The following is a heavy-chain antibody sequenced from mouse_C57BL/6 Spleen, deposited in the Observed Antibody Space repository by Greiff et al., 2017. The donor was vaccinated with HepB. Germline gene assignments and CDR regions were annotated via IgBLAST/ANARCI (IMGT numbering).Heavy chain of an antibody. CDR2: ISSGGSYT. Sequence: EVKVVESGGDLVKPGGSLKLSCAASGFTFSSYGMSWVRQTPDKRLEWVATISSGGSYTYYPDSVKGRFTISRDNAKNTLYLQMSSLKSEDTAMYYCARASIVTTNYYAMDYWGQGTSVTVSS. D-gene: IGHD2-5*01. J-gene: IGHJ4*01. V-gene: IGHV5-6*01. CDR1: GFTFSSYG. CDR3: ARASIVTTNYYAMDY.